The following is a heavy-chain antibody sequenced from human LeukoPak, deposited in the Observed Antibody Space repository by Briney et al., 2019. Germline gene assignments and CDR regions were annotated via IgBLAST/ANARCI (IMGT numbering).Heavy chain of an antibody. J-gene: IGHJ4*02. D-gene: IGHD5-24*01. Sequence: GGSLRLSCAASGFTFSSYWVSWVRQAPGKGLEWVANIKQDGSEKYYVDSVKGRFTISRDNAKNSLYLQMNSLRAEDTAVYYCARGALRRDGYIGDRWGQGTLVTVSS. CDR2: IKQDGSEK. CDR3: ARGALRRDGYIGDR. V-gene: IGHV3-7*01. CDR1: GFTFSSYW.